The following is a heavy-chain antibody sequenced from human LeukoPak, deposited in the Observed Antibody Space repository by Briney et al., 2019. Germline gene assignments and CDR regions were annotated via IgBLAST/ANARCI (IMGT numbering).Heavy chain of an antibody. J-gene: IGHJ4*02. Sequence: KPSETLSLTCAVSGYSISSGYYWGWIRQPPGKGLEWIGNIYHSGSTYYNPSLKSRVTISVDTSKNQFSLKLSSVTAADTAVYYCARGTPGINTVILDYWGQGTLVTVSS. V-gene: IGHV4-38-2*01. CDR2: IYHSGST. CDR1: GYSISSGYY. D-gene: IGHD4-17*01. CDR3: ARGTPGINTVILDY.